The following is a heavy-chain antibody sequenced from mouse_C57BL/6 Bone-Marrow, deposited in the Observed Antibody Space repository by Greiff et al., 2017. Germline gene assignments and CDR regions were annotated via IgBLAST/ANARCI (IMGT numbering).Heavy chain of an antibody. V-gene: IGHV1-69*01. CDR2: IDPSDSYT. CDR3: ARDGNYGGGYFDV. J-gene: IGHJ1*03. D-gene: IGHD2-1*01. CDR1: GYTFTSYW. Sequence: QVQLQQPGAELVMPGASVKLSCKASGYTFTSYWMHWVKQRPGQGLEWIGEIDPSDSYTNYNQKFKGKSTLTVDKSSSTAYMQLSSLTSEDSAVYYCARDGNYGGGYFDVWGTGTTVTVSS.